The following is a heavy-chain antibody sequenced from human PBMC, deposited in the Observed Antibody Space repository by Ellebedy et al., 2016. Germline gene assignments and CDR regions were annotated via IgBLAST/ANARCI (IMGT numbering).Heavy chain of an antibody. CDR1: GFTFSSYA. D-gene: IGHD2-15*01. J-gene: IGHJ6*02. V-gene: IGHV3-23*01. CDR2: ISGSGGST. CDR3: AKSIVVVVAATPLYYYYYGMDV. Sequence: GGSLRLSXAASGFTFSSYAMSWVRQAPGKGLEWVSAISGSGGSTYYADSVKGRFTISRDNSKNTLYLQMNSLRAEDTAVYYCAKSIVVVVAATPLYYYYYGMDVWGQGTTVTVSS.